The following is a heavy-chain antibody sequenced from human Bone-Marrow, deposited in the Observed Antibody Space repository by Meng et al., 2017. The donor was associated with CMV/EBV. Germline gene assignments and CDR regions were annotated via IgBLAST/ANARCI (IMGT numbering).Heavy chain of an antibody. J-gene: IGHJ4*02. V-gene: IGHV3-7*01. CDR1: GFTFSSYW. CDR3: ARDSCGGDCYSGMLFGIAY. D-gene: IGHD2-21*01. CDR2: IKQDGSEK. Sequence: GESLKISCETSGFTFSSYWMSWVRQAPGKGLEWVANIKQDGSEKYYVDSVKGRSTISRDNAKNSPYLQMNSLRAEDTAVYYCARDSCGGDCYSGMLFGIAYRGQGTLVSVSS.